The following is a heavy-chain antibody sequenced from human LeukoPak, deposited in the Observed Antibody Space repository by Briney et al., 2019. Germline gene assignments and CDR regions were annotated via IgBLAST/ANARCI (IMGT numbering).Heavy chain of an antibody. CDR1: GGSISSSNW. Sequence: SGTLSLTCAVCGGSISSSNWWSWVRQPPGKGLEWVGEIYHSGSTNDSPCLKSRVTLSVDKSKNQFSLKLSSVTAADTAVYYSARDTREYQLLSDYYYYYGMDVWGQETTVTVSS. V-gene: IGHV4-4*02. J-gene: IGHJ6*02. CDR2: IYHSGST. CDR3: ARDTREYQLLSDYYYYYGMDV. D-gene: IGHD2-2*01.